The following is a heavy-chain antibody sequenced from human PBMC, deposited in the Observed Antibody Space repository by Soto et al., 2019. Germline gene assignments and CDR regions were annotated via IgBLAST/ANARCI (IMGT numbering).Heavy chain of an antibody. CDR3: ARALTIFGVVIPNDY. V-gene: IGHV4-39*01. CDR1: GGSISSSSYY. Sequence: QLQLQESCPGLVKPSETLSLTCPVSGGSISSSSYYWGWIRQPPGKGLEWIGRIYYSGSTYYNPSLKSRVTLSGSTSKHQFSLKLSSVTAAYTAVYYSARALTIFGVVIPNDYLVQGILVTVSS. J-gene: IGHJ4*02. CDR2: IYYSGST. D-gene: IGHD3-3*01.